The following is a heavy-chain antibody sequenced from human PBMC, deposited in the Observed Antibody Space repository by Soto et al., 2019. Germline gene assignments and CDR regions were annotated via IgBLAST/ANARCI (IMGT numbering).Heavy chain of an antibody. J-gene: IGHJ6*02. CDR3: ARERSRYYYYYGMDV. V-gene: IGHV3-33*01. CDR2: IWYDGSNK. CDR1: GFTFSSYG. Sequence: GGSLRLSCAASGFTFSSYGMHWVRQAPGKGLEWVAVIWYDGSNKYYADSVKGRFTISRDNSKNTLYLQMNSLRAEDTAVYYCARERSRYYYYYGMDVWGQGTTVTVSS. D-gene: IGHD3-10*01.